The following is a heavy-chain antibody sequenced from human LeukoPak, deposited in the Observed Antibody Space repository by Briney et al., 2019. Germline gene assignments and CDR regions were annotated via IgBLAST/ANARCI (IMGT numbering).Heavy chain of an antibody. J-gene: IGHJ4*02. CDR1: GGSISSGGYS. CDR2: IYHSGST. D-gene: IGHD5-12*01. Sequence: SETLSLTCAVSGGSISSGGYSWSWIRQPPGKGLEWIGYIYHSGSTYYNPSLKSRVTISVDRSKNQFSLKLSSVSAADTAVYYCARYSGFNYAGYWGQGTLVTVSS. V-gene: IGHV4-30-2*01. CDR3: ARYSGFNYAGY.